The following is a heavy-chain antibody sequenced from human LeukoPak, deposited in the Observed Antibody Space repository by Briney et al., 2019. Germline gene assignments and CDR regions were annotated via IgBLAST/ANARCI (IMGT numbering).Heavy chain of an antibody. D-gene: IGHD3-10*01. CDR2: IYSGGST. V-gene: IGHV3-53*01. CDR1: GFTVISNY. J-gene: IGHJ3*02. CDR3: AREIYGSGSYAFDI. Sequence: PGGSLRLSCAASGFTVISNYMSWVRLAPGKGREWVSVIYSGGSTYYADSVKGRFTISRDNSKNTLYLQMNSLRAEDTAVYYCAREIYGSGSYAFDIWGQGTMATVSS.